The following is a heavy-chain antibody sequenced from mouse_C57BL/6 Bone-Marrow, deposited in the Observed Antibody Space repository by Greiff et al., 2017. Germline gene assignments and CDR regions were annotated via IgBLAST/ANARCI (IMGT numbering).Heavy chain of an antibody. CDR1: GYTFTSYW. V-gene: IGHV1-69*01. CDR2: IDPSDSYT. J-gene: IGHJ1*03. CDR3: ARDDDHDEGWYFDV. D-gene: IGHD2-4*01. Sequence: VQLQQPGAELVMPGASVKLSCKASGYTFTSYWMHWVKQRPGQGLEWIGEIDPSDSYTNYNQKFKGKSTLTVDKSSSTAYMQLSSLTSEDSAVYYCARDDDHDEGWYFDVWGTGTTVTVSS.